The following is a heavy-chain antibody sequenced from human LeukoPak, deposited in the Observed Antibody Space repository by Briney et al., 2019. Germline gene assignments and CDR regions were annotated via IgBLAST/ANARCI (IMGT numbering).Heavy chain of an antibody. CDR3: ARINTIFDYYFDY. V-gene: IGHV1-69*01. Sequence: SVKVSCKASGGTFSSYAISWVRQAPGQGLEWMGGIIPIFGTANYAQKFQGRLTITADESTSTAYMELSSLRSEDTAVYYCARINTIFDYYFDYWGQGTLVTVSS. CDR2: IIPIFGTA. J-gene: IGHJ4*02. D-gene: IGHD3-3*01. CDR1: GGTFSSYA.